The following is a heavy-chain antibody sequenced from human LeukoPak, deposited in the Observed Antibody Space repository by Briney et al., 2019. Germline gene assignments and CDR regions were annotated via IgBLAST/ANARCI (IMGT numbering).Heavy chain of an antibody. CDR3: ARVGYRGDAFDI. V-gene: IGHV3-64*01. J-gene: IGHJ3*02. CDR2: ISSNGGST. D-gene: IGHD2-15*01. Sequence: GGSLRLSRAASGFTFSSYAMHWVRQAPGKGLEYVSAISSNGGSTYYANSVKGRFTISRDNSKNTLYLQMGSLRAEDMAVYYCARVGYRGDAFDIWGQGTMVTVSS. CDR1: GFTFSSYA.